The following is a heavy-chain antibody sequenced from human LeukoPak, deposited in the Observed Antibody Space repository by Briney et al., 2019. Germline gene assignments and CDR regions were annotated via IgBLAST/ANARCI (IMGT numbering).Heavy chain of an antibody. CDR3: ARDLELGYCSGVSNY. J-gene: IGHJ4*02. Sequence: ASVKVSCKASGYTFTGYYMHWVRRAPGQGLEWMGWINPNSGGTNYTQKFQGRVTMTRDTSISTAYMELSRLRSDDTAVYYCARDLELGYCSGVSNYWGQGTLVTVSS. D-gene: IGHD2-15*01. V-gene: IGHV1-2*02. CDR2: INPNSGGT. CDR1: GYTFTGYY.